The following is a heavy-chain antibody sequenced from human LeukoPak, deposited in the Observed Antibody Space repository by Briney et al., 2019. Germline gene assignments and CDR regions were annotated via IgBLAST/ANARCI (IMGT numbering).Heavy chain of an antibody. D-gene: IGHD3-22*01. CDR2: INPNSGGT. Sequence: ASVKVSCKASGYTFTGYYMHWVRQAPGQGLEWMGRINPNSGGTNYAQKFQGRVTMTRDTSISTAYMDLSRLRSDDTAVYHCATSGYPYNAFDIWGQGTMVTVSS. CDR3: ATSGYPYNAFDI. V-gene: IGHV1-2*06. CDR1: GYTFTGYY. J-gene: IGHJ3*02.